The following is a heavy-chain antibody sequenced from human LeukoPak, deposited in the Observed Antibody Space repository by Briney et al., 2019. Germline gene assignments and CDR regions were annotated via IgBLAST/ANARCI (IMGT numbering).Heavy chain of an antibody. CDR3: AKSLVARWVADY. CDR1: GFTFRNYA. V-gene: IGHV3-23*01. J-gene: IGHJ4*02. Sequence: GGSLTLFCAASGFTFRNYAMNWVRQAPGKGVEGVSGITDSGGRAYYADSVKRRFTLSRDNSENTLYLQIKTLRAEDTAIYVCAKSLVARWVADYWGQGTLVTVSS. CDR2: ITDSGGRA. D-gene: IGHD2-15*01.